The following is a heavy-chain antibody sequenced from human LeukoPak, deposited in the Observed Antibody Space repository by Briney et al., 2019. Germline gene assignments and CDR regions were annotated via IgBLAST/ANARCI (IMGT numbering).Heavy chain of an antibody. CDR1: GFTFSDFD. Sequence: PGGSLRLSCAASGFTFSDFDMNWVRQAPGKGLEWVSYISSSGYVLDYADSVRGRFTVSRDNARNSLFLQMNSLRVEDTAVYYCAREGSSYAPSGPFYFDFWGQGILVTVSS. J-gene: IGHJ4*02. D-gene: IGHD6-6*01. CDR2: ISSSGYVL. V-gene: IGHV3-48*03. CDR3: AREGSSYAPSGPFYFDF.